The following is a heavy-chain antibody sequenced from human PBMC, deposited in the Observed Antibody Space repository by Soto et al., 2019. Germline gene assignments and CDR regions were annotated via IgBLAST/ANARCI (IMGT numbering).Heavy chain of an antibody. Sequence: QVQLQESGPGLVKPSGTLSLTCAVSSGSISSSNWWSWVRQPPGKGLEWIGEIYHSGSTNYNPSLQSRVTISVDKSKNQFSLKLSSVTAADTAVYYCARGGSGGNREFDYWGQGTLVTVSS. CDR3: ARGGSGGNREFDY. D-gene: IGHD6-19*01. CDR2: IYHSGST. V-gene: IGHV4-4*02. CDR1: SGSISSSNW. J-gene: IGHJ4*02.